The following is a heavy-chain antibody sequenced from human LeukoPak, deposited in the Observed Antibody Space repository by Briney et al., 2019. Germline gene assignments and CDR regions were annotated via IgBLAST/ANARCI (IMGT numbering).Heavy chain of an antibody. D-gene: IGHD1-26*01. CDR2: ISSSSSNI. V-gene: IGHV3-48*02. CDR1: GFTFSSYS. Sequence: GGSVRLSCAASGFTFSSYSMKWVRQAPGKGLGWVSYISSSSSNIYYADSVKGRFTISRDNAKNSLYLQMNSLRDEDTAVYYCARDLRGAVAGAGSFDYWGQGTLVTVSS. CDR3: ARDLRGAVAGAGSFDY. J-gene: IGHJ4*02.